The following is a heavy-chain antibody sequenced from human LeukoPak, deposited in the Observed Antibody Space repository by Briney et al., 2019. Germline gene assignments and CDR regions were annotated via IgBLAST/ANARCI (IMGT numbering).Heavy chain of an antibody. CDR1: GFTFSSYS. CDR3: ARGMTYSSGWYLYYYYMDV. CDR2: INHSGST. Sequence: GSLRLSCAASGFTFSSYSMNWVRQPPGKGLEWIGEINHSGSTNYNPSLKSRVTISVDTSKNQFSLKLSSVTAADTAVYYCARGMTYSSGWYLYYYYMDVWGKGTTVTVSS. V-gene: IGHV4-34*01. D-gene: IGHD6-19*01. J-gene: IGHJ6*03.